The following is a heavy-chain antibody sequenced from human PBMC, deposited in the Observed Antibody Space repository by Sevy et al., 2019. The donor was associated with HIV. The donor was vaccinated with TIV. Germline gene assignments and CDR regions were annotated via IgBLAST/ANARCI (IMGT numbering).Heavy chain of an antibody. D-gene: IGHD4-17*01. CDR2: IRYDGSSK. J-gene: IGHJ4*02. CDR3: AKEPVDGDYTITH. V-gene: IGHV3-30*02. CDR1: GFTFSSYN. Sequence: GGSLRLSCAASGFTFSSYNMHWVRQAPGKGLEWVSFIRYDGSSKYYADSVKGRFTVSRDNSKNTLYLEMNSLRGEDTAVYNCAKEPVDGDYTITHWGQGTLVTVSS.